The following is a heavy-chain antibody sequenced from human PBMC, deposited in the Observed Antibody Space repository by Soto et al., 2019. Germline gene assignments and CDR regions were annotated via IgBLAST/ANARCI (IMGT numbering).Heavy chain of an antibody. CDR2: ISYDGSNK. CDR3: ARPVGMVAYFDY. J-gene: IGHJ4*02. CDR1: GFTFSSYA. D-gene: IGHD2-8*01. Sequence: GGSLRLSCAASGFTFSSYAMHWVRQAPGKGLEWVAVISYDGSNKYYADSVKGRFTISRDNSKNTLYLQMNSLRAEDTAVYYCARPVGMVAYFDYWGQGTLVTVSS. V-gene: IGHV3-30-3*01.